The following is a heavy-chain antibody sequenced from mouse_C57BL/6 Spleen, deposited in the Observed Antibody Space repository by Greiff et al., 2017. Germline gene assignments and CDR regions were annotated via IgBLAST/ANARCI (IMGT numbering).Heavy chain of an antibody. CDR2: INPSNGGT. Sequence: QVQLQQPGTELVKPGASVKLSCKASGYTFTSYWMHWVKQRPGQGLEWIGNINPSNGGTNYNEKFKSKATLTVDKSSSTAYMQLSSLTSEDSAVYYWAREGFYYYGSTPFDYWGQGTTLTVSS. V-gene: IGHV1-53*01. J-gene: IGHJ2*01. CDR1: GYTFTSYW. D-gene: IGHD1-1*01. CDR3: AREGFYYYGSTPFDY.